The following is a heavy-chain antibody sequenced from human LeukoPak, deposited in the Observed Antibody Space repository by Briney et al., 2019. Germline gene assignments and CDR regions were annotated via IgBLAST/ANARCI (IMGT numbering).Heavy chain of an antibody. CDR3: ARGGVRTTVTTRCNWFDP. V-gene: IGHV1-18*01. CDR2: ISAYNGNT. D-gene: IGHD4-17*01. CDR1: GYTFTSYG. Sequence: SVKVSCKASGYTFTSYGISWVRQAPGQGLEWMGWISAYNGNTNYAQKLQGRVTMTTDTSTSTAYMELRSLRSDDTAVYYCARGGVRTTVTTRCNWFDPWGQGTLVTVSS. J-gene: IGHJ5*02.